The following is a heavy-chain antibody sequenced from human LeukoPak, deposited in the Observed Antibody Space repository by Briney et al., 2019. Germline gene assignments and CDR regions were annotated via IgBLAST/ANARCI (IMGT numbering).Heavy chain of an antibody. D-gene: IGHD5-12*01. CDR2: ISSSGSTI. J-gene: IGHJ4*02. CDR3: ASPGVIVATILDY. V-gene: IGHV3-11*01. Sequence: GGSLRLSCAASGFTFSDYYMSWIRQAPGKGLEWVSYISSSGSTIYYADSVKGRFTISRDNAKNSLYLQMNSLRAEDTAVYYCASPGVIVATILDYWGQGTLVTVSS. CDR1: GFTFSDYY.